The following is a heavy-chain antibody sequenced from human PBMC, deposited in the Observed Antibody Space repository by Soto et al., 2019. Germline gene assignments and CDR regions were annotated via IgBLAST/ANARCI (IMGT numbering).Heavy chain of an antibody. V-gene: IGHV1-69*13. CDR2: IIPIFGTA. CDR1: GGTFSSYA. CDR3: ARGGPLTGTRIDYYYYYGMDV. Sequence: SVKVSCKASGGTFSSYAISWARQAPGQGLEWMGGIIPIFGTANYAQKFQGRVTITADESTSTAYMELSSLRSEDTAVYYCARGGPLTGTRIDYYYYYGMDVWGQGTTVTVSS. D-gene: IGHD1-7*01. J-gene: IGHJ6*02.